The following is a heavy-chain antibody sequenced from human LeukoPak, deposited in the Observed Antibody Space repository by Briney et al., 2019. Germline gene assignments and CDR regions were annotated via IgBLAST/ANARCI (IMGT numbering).Heavy chain of an antibody. D-gene: IGHD1-26*01. V-gene: IGHV3-23*01. CDR2: ITGSGGGT. J-gene: IGHJ4*02. CDR1: GFILRNYA. Sequence: GGSLRLSCAASGFILRNYAMNWVRQAPGKGPEWVSSITGSGGGTSYADPVKGRFTISRDNSKSTLYLQLNSLRAEDTAVYYCARGLGSYQWGQGTLVTVSS. CDR3: ARGLGSYQ.